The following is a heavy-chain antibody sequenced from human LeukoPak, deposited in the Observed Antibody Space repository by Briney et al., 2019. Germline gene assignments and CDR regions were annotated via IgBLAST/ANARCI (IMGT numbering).Heavy chain of an antibody. CDR2: INHSGST. CDR1: GGSFSGYY. Sequence: SETLSLTCAVYGGSFSGYYWSWIRQPPGKGLEWTGEINHSGSTNYNPSLKSRVTISVDTSKNQFSLKLSSVTAADTAVYYCARAPPLYSSGWPFDYWGQGTLVTVSS. J-gene: IGHJ4*02. V-gene: IGHV4-34*01. D-gene: IGHD6-19*01. CDR3: ARAPPLYSSGWPFDY.